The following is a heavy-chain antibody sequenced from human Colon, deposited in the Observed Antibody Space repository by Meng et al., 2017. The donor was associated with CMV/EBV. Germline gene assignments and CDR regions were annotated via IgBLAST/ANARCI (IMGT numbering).Heavy chain of an antibody. Sequence: GSLRLSCTVSGDSLRDRYWSWIRQPPGKGLEWMGYVYYSGSARYSPSLRSRITISVDTSRNQISLNLRFVTAADTAMYFCARGVGHATNNSLDHWGQGTLVTVSS. CDR2: VYYSGSA. CDR3: ARGVGHATNNSLDH. CDR1: GDSLRDRY. J-gene: IGHJ4*02. V-gene: IGHV4-59*11. D-gene: IGHD1-1*01.